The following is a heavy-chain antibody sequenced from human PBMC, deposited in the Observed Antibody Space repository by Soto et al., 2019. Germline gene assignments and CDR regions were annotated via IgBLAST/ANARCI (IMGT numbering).Heavy chain of an antibody. D-gene: IGHD3-22*01. CDR3: ARGQHYYDSSGYYYPYYYGMDV. CDR1: GGSISSYY. V-gene: IGHV4-59*01. Sequence: SETLSLTCTVSGGSISSYYWSWIRQPPGKGLEWIGYIHYSGSTNYNPSLKSRVTISVDTSKNQFSLKLSSVTAADTAVYYCARGQHYYDSSGYYYPYYYGMDVWGQGTTVTVS. CDR2: IHYSGST. J-gene: IGHJ6*02.